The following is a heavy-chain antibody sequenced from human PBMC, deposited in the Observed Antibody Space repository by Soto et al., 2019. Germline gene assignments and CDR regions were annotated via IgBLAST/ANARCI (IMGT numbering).Heavy chain of an antibody. Sequence: ASVKVSCKASGYTVTGYYMHWVRQAPGQGLEWMGWIDPNSGGTNYAQKFQGWVTITRDTSISTAYMELSRLRSDDTAVYYCARDSARDCSSSSCYPDYKDIWGKGTMVTVSS. D-gene: IGHD2-2*01. V-gene: IGHV1-2*04. CDR3: ARDSARDCSSSSCYPDYKDI. CDR2: IDPNSGGT. J-gene: IGHJ6*03. CDR1: GYTVTGYY.